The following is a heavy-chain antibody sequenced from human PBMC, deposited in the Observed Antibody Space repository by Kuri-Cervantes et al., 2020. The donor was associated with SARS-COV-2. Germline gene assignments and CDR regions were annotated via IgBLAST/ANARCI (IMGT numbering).Heavy chain of an antibody. V-gene: IGHV4-59*01. J-gene: IGHJ3*02. D-gene: IGHD3-22*01. CDR2: VYHSGST. Sequence: SETLSLTCTVSGGSISSDYWSWIRQPPGKGLEWIAYVYHSGSTNYNPSLKSRVTISLDTSKNQFSLKLSSVTAADTAVYYCARTYYYDSSGLPDAFDIWGQGTMVTVSS. CDR3: ARTYYYDSSGLPDAFDI. CDR1: GGSISSDY.